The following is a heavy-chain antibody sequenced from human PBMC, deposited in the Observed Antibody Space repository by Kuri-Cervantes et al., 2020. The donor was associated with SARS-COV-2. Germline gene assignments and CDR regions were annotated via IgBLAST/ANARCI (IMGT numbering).Heavy chain of an antibody. CDR1: GPTFINHY. CDR3: ARGDFSLAFDI. V-gene: IGHV1-2*02. Sequence: ASVKVSCKASGPTFINHYIHWVRQAPGQGLEWMGWINPNSGGTNYAQKFQGRVTMTRDTSISTAYMELSRLRSDDTAVYYCARGDFSLAFDIWGQGTLVTVSS. D-gene: IGHD3-3*01. CDR2: INPNSGGT. J-gene: IGHJ4*02.